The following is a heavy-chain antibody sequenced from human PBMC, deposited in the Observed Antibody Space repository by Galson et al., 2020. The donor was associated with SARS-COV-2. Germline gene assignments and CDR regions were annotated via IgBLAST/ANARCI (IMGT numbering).Heavy chain of an antibody. J-gene: IGHJ6*02. CDR3: ARRGSKQLAPYYYYGMDV. CDR2: IIPIFGTA. CDR1: GGTFSSYA. D-gene: IGHD6-13*01. Sequence: KISCKASGGTFSSYAISWVRQAPGQGLEWMGGIIPIFGTANYAQKFQGRVTITADESTSTAYMELSSLRSEDTAVYYCARRGSKQLAPYYYYGMDVWGQGTTVTVSS. V-gene: IGHV1-69*01.